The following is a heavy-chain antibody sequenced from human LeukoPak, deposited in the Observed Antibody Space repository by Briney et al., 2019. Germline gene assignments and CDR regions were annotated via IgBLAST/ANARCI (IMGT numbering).Heavy chain of an antibody. Sequence: ASVKVSCKASGHTFTSYYMHWVRQAPGRGLEWMGWINPNSGGTKYAQKFQGRVTMTRDTSISTAYMGLSRLRSDDSAVYYCAKGRVVAGTKSLTYNWFDPWGQGTLVTVSS. J-gene: IGHJ5*02. CDR1: GHTFTSYY. CDR3: AKGRVVAGTKSLTYNWFDP. CDR2: INPNSGGT. D-gene: IGHD6-19*01. V-gene: IGHV1-2*02.